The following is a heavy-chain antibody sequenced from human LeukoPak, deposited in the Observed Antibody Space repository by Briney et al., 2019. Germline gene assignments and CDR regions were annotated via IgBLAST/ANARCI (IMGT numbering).Heavy chain of an antibody. CDR1: GFTFSSYA. J-gene: IGHJ4*02. CDR3: ARGRGIVAPSGY. Sequence: GRSLRPSCAASGFTFSSYAMHWVRQAPGKGLEWVAVISYDGSNKYYADSVRGRFTISRDNSKNTLYLQMNSLRAEDTAVYYCARGRGIVAPSGYWGQGTLVTVSS. V-gene: IGHV3-30*04. D-gene: IGHD1-26*01. CDR2: ISYDGSNK.